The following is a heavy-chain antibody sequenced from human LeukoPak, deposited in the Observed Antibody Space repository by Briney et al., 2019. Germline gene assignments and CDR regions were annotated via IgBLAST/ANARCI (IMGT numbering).Heavy chain of an antibody. V-gene: IGHV3-33*01. CDR2: IWYDGSNK. Sequence: GGSLRLSCAASRFTFSSYGMHWVRQAPGKGLEWVAVIWYDGSNKYYADSVKGRFTISRDNSKNTLYLQMNSLRAEDTAVYYCARDRGVVVPAAIGYWGQGTLVTVSS. J-gene: IGHJ4*02. CDR3: ARDRGVVVPAAIGY. CDR1: RFTFSSYG. D-gene: IGHD2-2*02.